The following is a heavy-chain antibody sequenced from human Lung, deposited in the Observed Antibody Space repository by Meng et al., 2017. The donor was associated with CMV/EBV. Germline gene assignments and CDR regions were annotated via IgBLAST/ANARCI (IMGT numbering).Heavy chain of an antibody. V-gene: IGHV4-31*03. D-gene: IGHD5-24*01. J-gene: IGHJ4*02. CDR3: AREAGRDGYATPKFDY. CDR2: IYYTGST. Sequence: GLPRESGPGLVKPSQTLSLTCTVSGGSIGRGGYYWSWIRQPPGKGLEWIGYIYYTGSTFYNPSLKSRVTISVDTSKNQFSLKLIPATAADTAVYYCAREAGRDGYATPKFDYWGQGTLVTVSS. CDR1: GGSIGRGGYY.